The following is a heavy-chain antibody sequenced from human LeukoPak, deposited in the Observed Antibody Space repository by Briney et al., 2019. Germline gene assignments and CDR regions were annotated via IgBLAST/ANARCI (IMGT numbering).Heavy chain of an antibody. CDR2: MNPNSGNT. Sequence: GASVKVSCKASGYTFTSYDINWVRQATGQGLGWMGWMNPNSGNTGYAQKFQGRVTMTRNTSISTAYMELSSLRSEDTAVYCCASIGYCSSTSCYEKDVWGQGTTVTVSS. CDR1: GYTFTSYD. D-gene: IGHD2-2*01. V-gene: IGHV1-8*01. J-gene: IGHJ6*02. CDR3: ASIGYCSSTSCYEKDV.